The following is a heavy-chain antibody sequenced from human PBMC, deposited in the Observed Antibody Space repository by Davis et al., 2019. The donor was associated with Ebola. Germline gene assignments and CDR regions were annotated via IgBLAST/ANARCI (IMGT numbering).Heavy chain of an antibody. D-gene: IGHD6-6*01. Sequence: ASVKVSCKASGYTFTSYAMHWVRQAPGQRLEWMGWINAGNGNTKYSQKFQGRVTITADESTSTAYMELSSLRSEDTAVYYCARAKTRYSSSPSYGMDVWGQGTTVTVSS. J-gene: IGHJ6*02. CDR2: INAGNGNT. V-gene: IGHV1-3*01. CDR3: ARAKTRYSSSPSYGMDV. CDR1: GYTFTSYA.